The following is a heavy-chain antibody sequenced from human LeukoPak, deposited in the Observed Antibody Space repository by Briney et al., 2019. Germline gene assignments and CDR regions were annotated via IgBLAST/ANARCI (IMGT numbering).Heavy chain of an antibody. Sequence: SETLSLTCTVSRGYINDDYWNWIRQPPGKGLEWIGYLYPTVGTKYSPSLKSRATISIETSSKEVSLTLTSVTAAVTAVYFCATQYTGSYRHFLSWGQGTLVTVSS. CDR1: RGYINDDY. J-gene: IGHJ4*02. D-gene: IGHD1-26*01. V-gene: IGHV4-4*09. CDR3: ATQYTGSYRHFLS. CDR2: LYPTVGT.